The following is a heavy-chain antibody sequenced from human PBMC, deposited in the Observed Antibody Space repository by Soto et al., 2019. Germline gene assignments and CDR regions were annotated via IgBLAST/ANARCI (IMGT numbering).Heavy chain of an antibody. CDR3: ARGPTTVINSDGY. D-gene: IGHD4-17*01. CDR1: GFTFSSYA. CDR2: ISYDGSNK. J-gene: IGHJ4*02. V-gene: IGHV3-30-3*01. Sequence: WGSLRLSCASSGFTFSSYAMHGVRQAPGKGLEWVAVISYDGSNKYYADSVKGRFTISRDNSKNTLYLQMNSLRAEDTAVYYCARGPTTVINSDGYWGQGTLVTVSS.